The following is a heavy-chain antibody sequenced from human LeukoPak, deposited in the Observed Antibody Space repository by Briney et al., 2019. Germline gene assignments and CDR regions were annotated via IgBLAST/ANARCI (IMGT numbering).Heavy chain of an antibody. D-gene: IGHD3-9*01. CDR3: AKDFYDILAGSFDY. J-gene: IGHJ4*02. V-gene: IGHV3-30*18. CDR2: ISYDGSNK. Sequence: PGGSLRLSCAASGFTFSSYGMHWVRQAPGKGLEWVTVISYDGSNKYYADSVKGRFPISRDNSKNTLYLQMNSLRAEDTAVYYCAKDFYDILAGSFDYWGQGTLVTVSS. CDR1: GFTFSSYG.